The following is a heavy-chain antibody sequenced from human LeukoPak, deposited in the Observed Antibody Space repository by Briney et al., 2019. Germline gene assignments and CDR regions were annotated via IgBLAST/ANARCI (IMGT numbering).Heavy chain of an antibody. CDR3: AKGSIAVADEAFDI. CDR1: GFTFDDYA. CDR2: ISWNSGSI. Sequence: GGSLRLSCAASGFTFDDYAMHWVRQAPGKGLEWVSGISWNSGSIGYADSVKGRFTISRDNAKNSLYLQMNSLRAEDTALYYCAKGSIAVADEAFDIWGQGTMVTVSS. V-gene: IGHV3-9*01. D-gene: IGHD6-19*01. J-gene: IGHJ3*02.